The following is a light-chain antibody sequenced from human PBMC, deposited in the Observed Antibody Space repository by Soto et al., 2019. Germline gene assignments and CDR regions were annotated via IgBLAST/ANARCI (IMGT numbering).Light chain of an antibody. V-gene: IGKV4-1*01. CDR1: QVVFYRSNNQHC. CDR3: QQYCVTPWT. Sequence: DIVMTQSPDSLAVSLGERATINCDSSQVVFYRSNNQHCLAWYQQKPGQPPKLLIYWAYTRESGVPDRFSGGGSGTDFTLTISGLQAEDVAVYYCQQYCVTPWTFGQGTKVDI. J-gene: IGKJ1*01. CDR2: WAY.